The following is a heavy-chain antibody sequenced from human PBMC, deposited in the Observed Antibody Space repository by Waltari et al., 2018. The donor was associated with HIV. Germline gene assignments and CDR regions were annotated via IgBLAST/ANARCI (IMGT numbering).Heavy chain of an antibody. Sequence: VQLTESCPGLVQPLQPLSLTCPVSGDSVSSGSYFWSWIRQPAGGGLAWIGRVYTTGSIYYSTSHTKRATISLGTSKNDLCLKEAAVTAADTAFYSCARETPSGFGGILGLWGQGILVTVSS. CDR3: ARETPSGFGGILGL. V-gene: IGHV4-61*02. CDR1: GDSVSSGSYF. J-gene: IGHJ4*02. CDR2: VYTTGSI. D-gene: IGHD3-16*01.